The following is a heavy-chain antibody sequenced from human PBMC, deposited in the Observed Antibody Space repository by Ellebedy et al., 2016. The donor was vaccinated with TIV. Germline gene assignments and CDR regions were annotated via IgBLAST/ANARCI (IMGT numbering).Heavy chain of an antibody. CDR2: TSYSGGNT. Sequence: GESLKISCVASGFTFSSYAMSWVRQAPGKGLEWVSTTSYSGGNTYCAGSVKGRFTISRDNSKNTLFLQMNSLRAEDTAVYYCAKDLYGDYLMDVWGKGTTVTVSS. V-gene: IGHV3-23*01. CDR1: GFTFSSYA. CDR3: AKDLYGDYLMDV. D-gene: IGHD4-17*01. J-gene: IGHJ6*03.